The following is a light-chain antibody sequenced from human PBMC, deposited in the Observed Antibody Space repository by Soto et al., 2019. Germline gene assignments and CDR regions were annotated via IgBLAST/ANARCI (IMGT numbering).Light chain of an antibody. V-gene: IGKV3D-20*01. CDR3: QQYGSSPYT. CDR2: DAS. CDR1: QGVSSSY. Sequence: EIVLTQSPATLSLSPGERATLSSGASQGVSSSYLAWYQQKPGLAPRLLMYDASSRATGIPDRFSGSGSGTDFTLTISRLEPEDFAVYYCQQYGSSPYTFGQGTKLEIK. J-gene: IGKJ2*01.